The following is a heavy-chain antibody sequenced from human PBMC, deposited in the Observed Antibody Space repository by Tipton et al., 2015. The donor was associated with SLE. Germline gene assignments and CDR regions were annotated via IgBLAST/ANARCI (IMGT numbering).Heavy chain of an antibody. CDR2: ISAYNGNT. Sequence: QSGPEVKKPGASVKVSCKASGYTFTNYGISWVRQAPGQGLEWMGWISAYNGNTNYAQKLQGRVTMTTDTSTSTAYMELRSLRSDDTAVYYCAREAIPYYYYYGMDVWGQGTTVTVSS. J-gene: IGHJ6*02. CDR1: GYTFTNYG. CDR3: AREAIPYYYYYGMDV. V-gene: IGHV1-18*01. D-gene: IGHD2-2*01.